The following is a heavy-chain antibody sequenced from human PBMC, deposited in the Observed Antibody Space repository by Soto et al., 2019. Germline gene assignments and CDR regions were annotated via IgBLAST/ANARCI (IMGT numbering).Heavy chain of an antibody. Sequence: GGSLILSCAASGFTFSNYWMSWVRPAPGKGLEWVANIKEDGSQKNYVDSVKGRFTISRDNAKNSLYLQMNSLRAEDTAVYYCASLGRHGWGQGTTVTGS. D-gene: IGHD3-16*01. CDR3: ASLGRHG. CDR1: GFTFSNYW. J-gene: IGHJ6*02. V-gene: IGHV3-7*01. CDR2: IKEDGSQK.